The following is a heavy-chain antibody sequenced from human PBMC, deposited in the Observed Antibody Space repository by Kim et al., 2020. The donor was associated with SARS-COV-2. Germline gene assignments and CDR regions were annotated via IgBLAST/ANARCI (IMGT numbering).Heavy chain of an antibody. CDR2: IYYTGST. CDR3: ARESVLPYAFDY. Sequence: SETLSLTCTVSGGSVSSGGYYWSWIRQPPGKGLEWIGCIYYTGSTNYNPSLKSRVTISVDTSKNQFSLKLSSVTAADTAVYYCARESVLPYAFDYWGQGTLVTVSS. V-gene: IGHV4-61*08. J-gene: IGHJ4*02. D-gene: IGHD2-2*01. CDR1: GGSVSSGGYY.